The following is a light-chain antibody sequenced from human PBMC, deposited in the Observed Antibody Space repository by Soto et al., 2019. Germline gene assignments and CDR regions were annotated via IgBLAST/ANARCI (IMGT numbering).Light chain of an antibody. V-gene: IGKV3D-20*02. CDR3: QQRSNWHPLRT. CDR2: DAS. CDR1: QSVRSSY. J-gene: IGKJ4*01. Sequence: EIVLTQSPGTLSLSPGERATLSCRASQSVRSSYLAWYQQKPGQAPRLLIYDASNRATGIPARFSGSGSGTDFTLTISSLEPEDFAVYYCQQRSNWHPLRTFGGGTKVDIX.